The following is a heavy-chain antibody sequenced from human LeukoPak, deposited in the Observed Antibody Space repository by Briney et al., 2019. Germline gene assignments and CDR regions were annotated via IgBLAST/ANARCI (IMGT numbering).Heavy chain of an antibody. J-gene: IGHJ4*02. CDR3: ARDRHSYSGNSLADY. Sequence: GGSLRLSCAASGFTFSSYGMHWVRQAPGKGLEWVAVIWYDGSNKYYADSVKGRFTISRDNSKNTLYLQMNSLRAEDTAVYYCARDRHSYSGNSLADYWGQGTLVTVSS. V-gene: IGHV3-33*01. CDR2: IWYDGSNK. D-gene: IGHD1-26*01. CDR1: GFTFSSYG.